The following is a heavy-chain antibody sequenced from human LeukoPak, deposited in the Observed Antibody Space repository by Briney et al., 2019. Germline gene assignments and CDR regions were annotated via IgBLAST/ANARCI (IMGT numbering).Heavy chain of an antibody. Sequence: GASVKVSCKASGGTFSSYAISWVRQAPGQGLEWMGRIIPILGIANYAQKFQGRVTITADKSTSTADMELRSLRSDDTAVYYCARAGYYDSRGYADFWGQGTLVTVSS. CDR1: GGTFSSYA. CDR2: IIPILGIA. D-gene: IGHD3-22*01. V-gene: IGHV1-69*04. J-gene: IGHJ4*02. CDR3: ARAGYYDSRGYADF.